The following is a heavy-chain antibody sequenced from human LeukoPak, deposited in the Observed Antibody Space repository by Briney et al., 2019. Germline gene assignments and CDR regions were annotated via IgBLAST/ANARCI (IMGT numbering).Heavy chain of an antibody. CDR2: IKQDGSEK. V-gene: IGHV3-7*01. D-gene: IGHD5-24*01. CDR3: ARDGYNLG. Sequence: GGSLRLSCAASGFTVSSNYMSWVRQAPGKGLEWVANIKQDGSEKYYVDSVKGRFTISRDNAKNSLYLQMNSLRAEDTAVYYCARDGYNLGWGQGTLVTVSS. CDR1: GFTVSSNY. J-gene: IGHJ4*02.